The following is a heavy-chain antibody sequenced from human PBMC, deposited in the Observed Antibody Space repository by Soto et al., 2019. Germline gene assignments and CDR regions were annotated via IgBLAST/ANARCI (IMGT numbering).Heavy chain of an antibody. D-gene: IGHD3-22*01. J-gene: IGHJ3*02. Sequence: SETLSLTCTVSGGSISSGGYYWSWIRQHPGKGLEWIGYIYYSGSTYYNPSLKSRVTISVDTSKNQFSLKLSSVTAADTAVYYCARDLGYYDSSGYPFGALDIWGQGTMVTVSS. CDR1: GGSISSGGYY. CDR3: ARDLGYYDSSGYPFGALDI. CDR2: IYYSGST. V-gene: IGHV4-31*03.